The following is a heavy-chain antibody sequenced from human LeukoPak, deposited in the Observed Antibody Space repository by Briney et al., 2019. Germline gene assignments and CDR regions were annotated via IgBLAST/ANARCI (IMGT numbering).Heavy chain of an antibody. CDR3: ARDTDYDYFDY. J-gene: IGHJ4*02. Sequence: SETLSLTCTVSGDSMSSHYWSWIRQSPGKGLEWIGYIYYSGSTKFYNPSLNSRVSISVGTSKNQFSLNLRYVTAADTAIYYCARDTDYDYFDYWGQGTLVTVSS. CDR2: IYYSGST. V-gene: IGHV4-59*11. D-gene: IGHD4/OR15-4a*01. CDR1: GDSMSSHY.